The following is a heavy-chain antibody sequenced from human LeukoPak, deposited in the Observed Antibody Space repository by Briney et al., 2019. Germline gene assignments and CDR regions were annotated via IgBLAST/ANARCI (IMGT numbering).Heavy chain of an antibody. CDR3: AKFLPTHIVVANYYFDY. V-gene: IGHV3-23*01. Sequence: PGGSLRLSCAASGFTFSSYAMSWVRQAPGKGLEWVSAISGSGGSTYYADSGKGRFNISRDNSKNTLYLQMNSLRAEDTAVYYCAKFLPTHIVVANYYFDYWGQGTLVTVSS. CDR2: ISGSGGST. CDR1: GFTFSSYA. D-gene: IGHD2-21*01. J-gene: IGHJ4*02.